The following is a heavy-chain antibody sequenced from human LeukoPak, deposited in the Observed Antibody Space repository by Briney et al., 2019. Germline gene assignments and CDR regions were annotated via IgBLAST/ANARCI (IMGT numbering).Heavy chain of an antibody. CDR1: GYTLTELS. CDR3: ATSAYYYDSSGYYYRNWFDP. V-gene: IGHV1-24*01. J-gene: IGHJ5*02. Sequence: GASVKVSCKVSGYTLTELSMHWVRQAPGKGLECMGGFDPEDGETIYAQKFQGRVTMTEDTSTDTAYMELSSLRSEDTAVYYCATSAYYYDSSGYYYRNWFDPWGQGTLVTVSS. CDR2: FDPEDGET. D-gene: IGHD3-22*01.